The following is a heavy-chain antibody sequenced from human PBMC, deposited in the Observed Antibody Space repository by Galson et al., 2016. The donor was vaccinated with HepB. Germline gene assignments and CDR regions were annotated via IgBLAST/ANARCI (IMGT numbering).Heavy chain of an antibody. CDR1: GFTFSSYA. CDR3: AKGGYDFYYGMDV. CDR2: TTASGGTT. J-gene: IGHJ6*02. Sequence: SLRLSCAASGFTFSSYAMNWVRQAPGKGLEWVSITTASGGTTYHADSVKGRFTISRDNSKNTLYLQMNSLRAEDTAIYYCAKGGYDFYYGMDVWGQGTTVTVSS. V-gene: IGHV3-23*01. D-gene: IGHD5-12*01.